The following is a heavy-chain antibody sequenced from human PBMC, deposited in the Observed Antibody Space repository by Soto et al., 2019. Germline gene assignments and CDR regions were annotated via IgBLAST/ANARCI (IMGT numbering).Heavy chain of an antibody. Sequence: QVQLVQSGAEVKKPGSSVKVSCKASGGTFSTYAISWVRQAPGQGLEWMGGVIPILGTTNNAQKFQGRVKITADESTSTAYMELTSLKSEDTAVYYCARHDGNYYYNEMDVWGQGTTVTVSS. V-gene: IGHV1-69*12. D-gene: IGHD1-1*01. CDR2: VIPILGTT. J-gene: IGHJ6*02. CDR3: ARHDGNYYYNEMDV. CDR1: GGTFSTYA.